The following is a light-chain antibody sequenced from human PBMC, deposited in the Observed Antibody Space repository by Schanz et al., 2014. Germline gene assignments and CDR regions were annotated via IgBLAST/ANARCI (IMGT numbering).Light chain of an antibody. CDR3: QQYGSSPT. J-gene: IGKJ2*01. V-gene: IGKV3-20*01. CDR2: GAS. Sequence: EIVLTQSPGTLSLSPGERATLSCRASQSVSSSYLAWYQQKPGQAPRLLIYGASSRATGIADRFRGSGSGTDFTLTISRLEPEDFAVYYCQQYGSSPTFGQGTKLEIK. CDR1: QSVSSSY.